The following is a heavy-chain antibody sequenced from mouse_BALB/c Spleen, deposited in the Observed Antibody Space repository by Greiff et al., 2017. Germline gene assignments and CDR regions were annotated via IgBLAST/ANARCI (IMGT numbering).Heavy chain of an antibody. D-gene: IGHD2-2*01. Sequence: DVKLVESGGGLVKPGGSLKLSCAASGFTFSSYAMSWVRQTPEKRLEWVASISSGGSTYYPDSVKGRFTISRDNARNILYLQMSSLRSEDTAMYYCARGDYGYDGFAYWGQGTRVTVAA. CDR2: ISSGGST. V-gene: IGHV5-6-5*01. J-gene: IGHJ3*01. CDR1: GFTFSSYA. CDR3: ARGDYGYDGFAY.